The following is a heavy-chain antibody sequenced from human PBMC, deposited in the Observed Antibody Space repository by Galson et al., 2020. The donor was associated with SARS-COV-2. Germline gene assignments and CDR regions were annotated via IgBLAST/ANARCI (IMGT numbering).Heavy chain of an antibody. CDR1: GGSISSISYY. CDR2: IYYSGDS. Sequence: SQTLSLTCTVSGGSISSISYYWGWIRQSPGTGLEWIGSIYYSGDSYYNPSLKSRVTISVDTSKNQFSLKLSSVTAADTAVYYCARDQEALGYFYYGMDVWGQGPRSPSP. J-gene: IGHJ6*02. D-gene: IGHD3-16*01. V-gene: IGHV4-39*07. CDR3: ARDQEALGYFYYGMDV.